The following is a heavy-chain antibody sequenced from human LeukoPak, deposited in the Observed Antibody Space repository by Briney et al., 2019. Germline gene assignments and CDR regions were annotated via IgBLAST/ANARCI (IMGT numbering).Heavy chain of an antibody. D-gene: IGHD4-11*01. Sequence: SVKVSCKASGGTFSSYAISWVRQVPGQGLEWMGGIIRIFGTANYAQKFQGRVTITTDESTSTAYMELSSLRSEDTAVYYCARGDYKGIDAFDIWGQGTMVTVSS. CDR2: IIRIFGTA. V-gene: IGHV1-69*05. J-gene: IGHJ3*02. CDR3: ARGDYKGIDAFDI. CDR1: GGTFSSYA.